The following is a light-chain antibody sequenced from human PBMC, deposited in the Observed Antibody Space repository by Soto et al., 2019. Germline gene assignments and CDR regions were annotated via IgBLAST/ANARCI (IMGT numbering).Light chain of an antibody. CDR2: GAS. J-gene: IGKJ1*01. V-gene: IGKV3-20*01. Sequence: EIVLTPSPATLSLSPGERATLSCRASQSASTYLAWYQQTPGQAPRLLIYGASNRATGIPDRFSGSGSGTDFTLTISRLEPEDFAVYYCQQYGSSGTFGQGTKVDIK. CDR1: QSASTY. CDR3: QQYGSSGT.